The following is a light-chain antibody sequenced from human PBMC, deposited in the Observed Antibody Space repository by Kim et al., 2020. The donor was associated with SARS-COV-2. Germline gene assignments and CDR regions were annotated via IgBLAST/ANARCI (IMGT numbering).Light chain of an antibody. CDR2: DVS. V-gene: IGKV1-33*01. CDR1: QDINNY. Sequence: ASIGDRVTVTCQASQDINNYLNSDQQKPGKAPTLLIYDVSRLATGVPPRFSGIGSRTRYTLTISSLQPEDIATYYCQQYDNVPLTFGGGTRLEI. J-gene: IGKJ4*01. CDR3: QQYDNVPLT.